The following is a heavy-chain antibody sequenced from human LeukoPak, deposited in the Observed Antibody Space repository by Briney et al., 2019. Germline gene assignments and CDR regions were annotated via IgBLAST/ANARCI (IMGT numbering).Heavy chain of an antibody. CDR2: IIPIFGTA. Sequence: ASVKVSCKASGGTFSSYAISWVRQAPGQGLEWMVRIIPIFGTANYAQKFQGRVTITTDESTSTAYMELSSLRSEDTAVYYCASVSPKGYSYADFDYWGQGTLVTVSS. CDR3: ASVSPKGYSYADFDY. J-gene: IGHJ4*02. D-gene: IGHD5-18*01. V-gene: IGHV1-69*05. CDR1: GGTFSSYA.